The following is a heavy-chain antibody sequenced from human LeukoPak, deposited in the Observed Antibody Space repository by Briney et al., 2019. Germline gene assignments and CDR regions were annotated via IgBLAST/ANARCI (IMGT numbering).Heavy chain of an antibody. CDR3: ACSSSAGPEY. Sequence: SETLSLTCTVSGASISIYSWSWIRQPPGQGLEWIGYIYYSGSPNYNPSLKSRVTMSVDASKNQFSLKVSSVTAADTAVYYCACSSSAGPEYWGQGILVTVSS. V-gene: IGHV4-59*08. J-gene: IGHJ4*02. CDR1: GASISIYS. D-gene: IGHD6-6*01. CDR2: IYYSGSP.